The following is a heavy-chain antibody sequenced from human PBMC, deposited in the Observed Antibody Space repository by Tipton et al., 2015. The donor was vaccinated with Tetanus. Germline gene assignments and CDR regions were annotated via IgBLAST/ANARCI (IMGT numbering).Heavy chain of an antibody. J-gene: IGHJ4*02. CDR3: AKDSVDWNFVIPFDY. Sequence: GSLRLSCAASGFTFSSYAMSWVRQAPGKGLEWVSAISGSGGSTYYADSVKGRFTISRDNSKNTLYLQMNSLRAEDTAVYYCAKDSVDWNFVIPFDYWGQGTLVTVSS. V-gene: IGHV3-23*01. CDR1: GFTFSSYA. D-gene: IGHD1-7*01. CDR2: ISGSGGST.